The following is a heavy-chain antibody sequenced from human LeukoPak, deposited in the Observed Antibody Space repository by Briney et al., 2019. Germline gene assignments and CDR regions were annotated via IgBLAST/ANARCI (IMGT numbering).Heavy chain of an antibody. CDR2: INHSGST. CDR1: GGSFSGYY. D-gene: IGHD2-15*01. V-gene: IGHV4-34*01. J-gene: IGHJ4*02. CDR3: ARGSGVVAARTFDY. Sequence: KSSETLSLTCAVYGGSFSGYYRSWIRQPPGKGLEWIGEINHSGSTNYNPSLKSRVTISVDTSKNQFSLKLSSVTAADTAVYYCARGSGVVAARTFDYWGQGTLVTVSS.